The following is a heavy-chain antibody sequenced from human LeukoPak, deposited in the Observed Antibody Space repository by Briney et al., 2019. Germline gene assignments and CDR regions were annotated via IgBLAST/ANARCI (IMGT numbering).Heavy chain of an antibody. J-gene: IGHJ2*01. CDR3: ARDQDDYGDYWYFDL. Sequence: GGSLRLSCAASGFTVSSNYMSWVRQAPGKGLEWVSVIYSGGSTYYADSVKGRFTISRDNSKNTLYLQMNSLRAEDTAVYYCARDQDDYGDYWYFDLWGRGTLVTVSS. CDR1: GFTVSSNY. CDR2: IYSGGST. D-gene: IGHD4-17*01. V-gene: IGHV3-66*01.